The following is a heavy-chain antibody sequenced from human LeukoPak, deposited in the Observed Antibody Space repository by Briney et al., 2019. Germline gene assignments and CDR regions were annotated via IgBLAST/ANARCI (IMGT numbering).Heavy chain of an antibody. Sequence: GGSLRLSCAASGFTFSNAWMSWVRQAPGKGLEWVGRVKSKTDGGTTDYAAPVKGRFTISRDDSKNTLYLQMNSLKTEDTAVYYSTTGAGGSDDAFDIWGQGTMVTVSS. CDR1: GFTFSNAW. CDR2: VKSKTDGGTT. V-gene: IGHV3-15*01. CDR3: TTGAGGSDDAFDI. J-gene: IGHJ3*02. D-gene: IGHD3-10*01.